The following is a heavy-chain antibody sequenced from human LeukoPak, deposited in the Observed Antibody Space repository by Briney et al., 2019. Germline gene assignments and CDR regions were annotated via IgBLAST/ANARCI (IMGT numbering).Heavy chain of an antibody. D-gene: IGHD3-10*01. V-gene: IGHV3-21*01. Sequence: GGSLRLSCAASGFTFSSYSMNWVHQAPGKGLEWVSSISSSSSYIYYADSVKGRFTISRDNAKNSLYLQMNSLRAEDTAVYYCAIQWFGEFFFGYWGQGTLVTVSS. CDR3: AIQWFGEFFFGY. CDR1: GFTFSSYS. CDR2: ISSSSSYI. J-gene: IGHJ4*02.